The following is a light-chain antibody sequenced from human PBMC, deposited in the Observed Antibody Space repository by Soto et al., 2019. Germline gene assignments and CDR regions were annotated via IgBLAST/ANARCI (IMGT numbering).Light chain of an antibody. Sequence: VLTQSLADLSWSTGERATISCRASQSVSSYLAWYQQKPGQAPRLLIYDASNRATGIPARFSGSGSGTDFTLTISSLEPEDFAVYYCQQYNTLPPITVGQGARPDTK. CDR1: QSVSSY. V-gene: IGKV3-11*01. J-gene: IGKJ5*01. CDR3: QQYNTLPPIT. CDR2: DAS.